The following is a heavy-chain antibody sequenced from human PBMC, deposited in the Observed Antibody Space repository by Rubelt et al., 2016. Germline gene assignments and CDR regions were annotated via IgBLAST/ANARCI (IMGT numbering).Heavy chain of an antibody. CDR2: INHSGST. CDR1: GGSISSSSYY. CDR3: ARESSAHSGSYDS. D-gene: IGHD1-26*01. Sequence: QLQLQESGPGLVKPSETLSLTCTVSGGSISSSSYYWGWIRQPPGKGLEWIGEINHSGSTNYNPSLKSRVTISGDTSTNQCSLKLGSWTAADTAVYYCARESSAHSGSYDSGGQGTLVTVSS. V-gene: IGHV4-39*07. J-gene: IGHJ5*01.